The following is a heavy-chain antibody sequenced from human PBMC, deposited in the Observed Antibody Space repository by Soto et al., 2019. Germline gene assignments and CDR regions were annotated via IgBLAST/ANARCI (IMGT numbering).Heavy chain of an antibody. V-gene: IGHV1-69*13. CDR2: IIPIFGTA. CDR3: ARDSGGGYCSSTSCRIWFDP. Sequence: ASVTVSCQASGGTFSSYAISWVRQAPGQGLEWMGGIIPIFGTANYAQKFQGRVTITADESTSTAYMELSSLRSEDTAVYYCARDSGGGYCSSTSCRIWFDPWGQGTLVTVSS. D-gene: IGHD2-2*03. J-gene: IGHJ5*02. CDR1: GGTFSSYA.